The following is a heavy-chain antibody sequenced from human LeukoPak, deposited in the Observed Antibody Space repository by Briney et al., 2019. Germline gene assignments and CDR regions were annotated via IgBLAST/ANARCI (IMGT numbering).Heavy chain of an antibody. CDR2: IYYSGSA. J-gene: IGHJ3*02. Sequence: SETLSLTCTVSGDSISSYYWTWIRQPPGKGLEWIGYIYYSGSASYNPSLKSRVTISVDTSKNQFSLNLSSVTAADTAVYYCASLPKYGNALKAFDIWGQGTVVTVSS. CDR1: GDSISSYY. V-gene: IGHV4-59*08. CDR3: ASLPKYGNALKAFDI. D-gene: IGHD6-6*01.